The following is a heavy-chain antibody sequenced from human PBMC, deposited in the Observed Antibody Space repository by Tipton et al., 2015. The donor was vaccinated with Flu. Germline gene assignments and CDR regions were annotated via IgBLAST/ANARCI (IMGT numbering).Heavy chain of an antibody. D-gene: IGHD3-22*01. CDR1: GFTFGDYY. Sequence: GSLRLSCAASGFTFGDYYMSWVRQAPGKGLEWVSHISSSGSIINYADSVKGRFTISRDNAKNSLYLEMNGLRAEDAAVYYCARDYDSSGYYWPHWFDPWGQGTLVTVSS. CDR3: ARDYDSSGYYWPHWFDP. CDR2: ISSSGSII. V-gene: IGHV3-11*01. J-gene: IGHJ5*02.